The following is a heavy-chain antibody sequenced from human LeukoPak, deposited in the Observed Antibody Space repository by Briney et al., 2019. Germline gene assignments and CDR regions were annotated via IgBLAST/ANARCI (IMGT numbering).Heavy chain of an antibody. CDR2: VFYIGST. J-gene: IGHJ4*02. CDR1: GASISSYV. CDR3: ARGVYTYSYNLYYFDY. Sequence: SETLSLTCTVSGASISSYVWSWIRQPPGKGLEWIGDVFYIGSTHYNPSLKSRLTMSVDTSRSQVSLNLNSMTAADTAVYYCARGVYTYSYNLYYFDYWGQGTLVTVSS. V-gene: IGHV4-59*01. D-gene: IGHD5-18*01.